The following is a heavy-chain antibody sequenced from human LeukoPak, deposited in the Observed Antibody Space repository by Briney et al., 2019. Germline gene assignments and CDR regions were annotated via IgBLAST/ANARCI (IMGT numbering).Heavy chain of an antibody. CDR3: ARDPGTTNAFDI. J-gene: IGHJ3*02. V-gene: IGHV1-46*01. D-gene: IGHD1/OR15-1a*01. CDR1: GYTFTSYY. Sequence: GASVKVSCKPSGYTFTSYYMHWVRQAPGQGLEWMGIINPSAGSTSYAQKFQGRVTMTRDTSTSTVYMELSSLRSEDTAIYYCARDPGTTNAFDIWGQGTLVTVSS. CDR2: INPSAGST.